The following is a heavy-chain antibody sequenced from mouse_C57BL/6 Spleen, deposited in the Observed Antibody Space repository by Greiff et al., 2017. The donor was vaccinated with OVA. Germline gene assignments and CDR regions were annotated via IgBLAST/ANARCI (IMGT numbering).Heavy chain of an antibody. Sequence: VQLQQPGAELVKPGASVKLSCKASGYTFTSYWMQWVKQRPGQGLEWIGEIDPSDSYTNYNQKFKGKATLTVDTSSSTAYMLLSSLTSEDSAVYYCARKGLTTVVATDWGQGTLVTVSA. J-gene: IGHJ3*01. D-gene: IGHD1-1*01. CDR1: GYTFTSYW. V-gene: IGHV1-50*01. CDR3: ARKGLTTVVATD. CDR2: IDPSDSYT.